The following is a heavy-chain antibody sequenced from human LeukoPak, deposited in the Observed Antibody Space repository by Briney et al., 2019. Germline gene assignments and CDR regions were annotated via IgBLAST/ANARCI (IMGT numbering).Heavy chain of an antibody. Sequence: GGSLRLSCAASGFTFSSYAMHWVRQAPGKGLEWVGVISYDGSNKYYADSVKGRFTISRDNSKNTLYLQMNSLRAEDTAVYYCARSGYSSSWYVESWFDPWGQGTLVTVSS. D-gene: IGHD6-13*01. CDR2: ISYDGSNK. CDR1: GFTFSSYA. V-gene: IGHV3-30*01. J-gene: IGHJ5*02. CDR3: ARSGYSSSWYVESWFDP.